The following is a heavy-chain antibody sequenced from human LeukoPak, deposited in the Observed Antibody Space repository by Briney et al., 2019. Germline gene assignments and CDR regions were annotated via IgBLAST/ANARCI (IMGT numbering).Heavy chain of an antibody. J-gene: IGHJ4*02. V-gene: IGHV3-23*01. Sequence: GGSLRLSCAASGFTFSCYAMSWVRQAPGKGLEWVSAISGSGGSTFSADSVKGRFTISRDNSKNTLYLQMNSLRAEDTAVYYCAKQESWSNFDSWGQGTLVTVSS. CDR2: ISGSGGST. D-gene: IGHD2-15*01. CDR3: AKQESWSNFDS. CDR1: GFTFSCYA.